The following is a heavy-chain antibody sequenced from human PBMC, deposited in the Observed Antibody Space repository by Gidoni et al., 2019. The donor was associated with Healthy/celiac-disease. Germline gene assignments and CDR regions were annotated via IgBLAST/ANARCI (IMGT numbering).Heavy chain of an antibody. V-gene: IGHV4-34*01. CDR3: ARVLRPDYGRLAHGMDV. Sequence: QVQLQQWGAGLLKPSETLSLTCAVYGGSFSGYYWSWIRPPPGKGLEWLGEINHSGSTNYNPSLKSRVTISVDTSKNQFSLKLSSVTAADTAVYYCARVLRPDYGRLAHGMDVWGQGTTVTVSS. CDR2: INHSGST. D-gene: IGHD4-17*01. J-gene: IGHJ6*02. CDR1: GGSFSGYY.